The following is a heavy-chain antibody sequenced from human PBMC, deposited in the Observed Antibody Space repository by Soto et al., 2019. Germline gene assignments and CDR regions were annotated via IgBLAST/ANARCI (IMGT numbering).Heavy chain of an antibody. J-gene: IGHJ6*03. V-gene: IGHV1-69*02. CDR2: IIPILGIA. CDR1: GGTFSSYT. CDR3: ASILGYSDGLGDHYYYYMDV. D-gene: IGHD5-18*01. Sequence: QVQLVQSGAEVKKPGSSVKVSCKASGGTFSSYTISWVRQAPGQGLEWMGRIIPILGIANYAQKFQGRGTITEDQSKRTANKEQSRLRSEDTAVYYCASILGYSDGLGDHYYYYMDVWGKGTTVTVSS.